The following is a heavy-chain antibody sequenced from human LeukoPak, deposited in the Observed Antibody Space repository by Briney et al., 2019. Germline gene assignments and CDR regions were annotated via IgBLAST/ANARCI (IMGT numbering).Heavy chain of an antibody. CDR3: ARADNDILTGYNVDY. CDR1: GYSFTSYW. J-gene: IGHJ4*02. V-gene: IGHV5-51*01. D-gene: IGHD3-9*01. CDR2: IYPGDSDT. Sequence: GESLKISCKGSGYSFTSYWIGWVRQMPGKGLEWMGIIYPGDSDTRYSPSFQGQVTISAAKSISTAYLQWSSLKASDTAVYYCARADNDILTGYNVDYWGQGTLVTVSS.